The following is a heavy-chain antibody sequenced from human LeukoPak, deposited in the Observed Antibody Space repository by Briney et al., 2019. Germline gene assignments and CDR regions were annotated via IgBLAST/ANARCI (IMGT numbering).Heavy chain of an antibody. CDR3: ARVFSESLGLSTPPLDY. V-gene: IGHV3-21*01. CDR1: GFTFSSYN. J-gene: IGHJ4*02. Sequence: GGSLRLSCAASGFTFSSYNMNWVRQAPGKGLEWVSSISFSSTYIYYADSVKGRFTVSRDNAKKSLYLQMNSLRGEDTAVYYCARVFSESLGLSTPPLDYWGQGTLVTVSS. CDR2: ISFSSTYI. D-gene: IGHD3-16*02.